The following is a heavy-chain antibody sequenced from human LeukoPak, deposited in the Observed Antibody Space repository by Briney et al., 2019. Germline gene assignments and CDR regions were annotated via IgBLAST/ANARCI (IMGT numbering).Heavy chain of an antibody. J-gene: IGHJ4*02. CDR3: AKGFSPKRFLEWLFADY. Sequence: GGSLRLSCAASGFTFSDYYMSWVRQAPGKGLEWVSAISGSGGSTYYADSVKGRFTISRDNSKNTLYLQMNSLRAEDTAVYYCAKGFSPKRFLEWLFADYWGQGTLVTVSS. D-gene: IGHD3-3*01. CDR1: GFTFSDYY. V-gene: IGHV3-23*01. CDR2: ISGSGGST.